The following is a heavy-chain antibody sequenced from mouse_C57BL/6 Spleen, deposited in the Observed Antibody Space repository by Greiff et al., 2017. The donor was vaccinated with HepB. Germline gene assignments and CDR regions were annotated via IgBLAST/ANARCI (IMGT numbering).Heavy chain of an antibody. CDR3: ARSGQLRLQGFDD. J-gene: IGHJ2*01. Sequence: EVMLVESGPELVKPGASVKIPCKASGYTFTDYNMDWVKQSHGKSLEWIGDINPNNGGTIYNQKFKGKATLTVDKSSSTAYMELRSLTSEDTAVYYCARSGQLRLQGFDDWGQGTTLTVSS. CDR2: INPNNGGT. CDR1: GYTFTDYN. V-gene: IGHV1-18*01. D-gene: IGHD3-2*02.